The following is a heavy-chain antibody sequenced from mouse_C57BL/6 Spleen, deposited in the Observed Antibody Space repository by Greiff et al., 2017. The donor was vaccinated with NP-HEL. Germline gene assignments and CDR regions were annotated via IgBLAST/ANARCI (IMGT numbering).Heavy chain of an antibody. D-gene: IGHD1-1*01. CDR3: ATTVVSYFDY. Sequence: VKLQESGGGLVKPGGSLKLSCAASGFTFSDYGMHWVRQAPEKGLEWVAYISSGSSTIYYADTVKGRFTISRDNAKNTLFLQMTSLRSEDTAMYYCATTVVSYFDYWGQGTTLTVSS. V-gene: IGHV5-17*01. J-gene: IGHJ2*01. CDR2: ISSGSSTI. CDR1: GFTFSDYG.